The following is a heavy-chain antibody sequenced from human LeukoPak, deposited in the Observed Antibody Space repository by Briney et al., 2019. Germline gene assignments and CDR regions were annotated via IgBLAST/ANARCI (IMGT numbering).Heavy chain of an antibody. CDR3: ARDVPYCSGGSCYVDAFDI. CDR1: GGSFSGYY. J-gene: IGHJ3*02. V-gene: IGHV4-34*01. CDR2: INHSGST. D-gene: IGHD2-15*01. Sequence: SETLSLTCAVYGGSFSGYYWSWIRQPPGKGLEWIGEINHSGSTNYNPSLKSRVTISVDTSKNQFSLKLSSVTAADTAVYYCARDVPYCSGGSCYVDAFDIWGQGTMVTVSS.